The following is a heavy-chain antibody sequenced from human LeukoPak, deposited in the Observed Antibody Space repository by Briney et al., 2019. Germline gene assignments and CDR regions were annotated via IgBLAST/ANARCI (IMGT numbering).Heavy chain of an antibody. CDR2: IRSKAYGGTT. CDR1: GFTFGDYA. CDR3: AKAGSSGWPQFDY. D-gene: IGHD6-19*01. Sequence: GSLRLSCTASGFTFGDYAMSWFRQAPGKGLEWVGFIRSKAYGGTTEYAASEKGRFTISRDDSKSIAYLQMNSLKTEDTAVYYCAKAGSSGWPQFDYWGQGTLVTVSS. V-gene: IGHV3-49*03. J-gene: IGHJ4*02.